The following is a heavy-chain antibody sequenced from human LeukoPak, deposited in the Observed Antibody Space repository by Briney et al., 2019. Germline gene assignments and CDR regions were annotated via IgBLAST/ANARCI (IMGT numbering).Heavy chain of an antibody. CDR2: ISWNSGSI. D-gene: IGHD3-10*01. CDR1: GFTFDDYA. J-gene: IGHJ4*02. Sequence: PGGSLRLSCAASGFTFDDYAMHWVRQAPGKGLEWVSGISWNSGSIGYADSVKGRFTISRDNAKNSLYLQMNSLRAEDTALYYCARHCGSGSYEAFDYWGQGTLVTVSS. CDR3: ARHCGSGSYEAFDY. V-gene: IGHV3-9*01.